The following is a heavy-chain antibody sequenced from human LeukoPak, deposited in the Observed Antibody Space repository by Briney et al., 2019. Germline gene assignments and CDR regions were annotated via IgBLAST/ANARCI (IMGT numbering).Heavy chain of an antibody. D-gene: IGHD3-10*01. J-gene: IGHJ4*02. CDR2: IYYSGST. CDR3: ASDYGSGSYRFDY. CDR1: GASVSSSTYS. V-gene: IGHV4-61*01. Sequence: SETLSRTCAVSGASVSSSTYSWSWIRQPPGKTLEWIAYIYYSGSTTYNPSLKSRVTISLDTSKNQFSLKLTSVTAADTAVYYCASDYGSGSYRFDYWGQGTLVTVSS.